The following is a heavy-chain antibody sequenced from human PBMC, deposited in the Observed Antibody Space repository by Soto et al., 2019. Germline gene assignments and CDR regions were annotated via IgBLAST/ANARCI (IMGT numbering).Heavy chain of an antibody. CDR3: ARTRMVRGVITRNSDAFDI. CDR1: GGSISSSSYY. Sequence: QLQLQESGPGLVKPSETLSLTCTVSGGSISSSSYYWGWIRQPPGKGLEWIGSIYYSGSTYYNPSLKSRVTISVDTSKNQFSLKLSSVTAADTAVYYCARTRMVRGVITRNSDAFDIWRQGTMVTVSS. CDR2: IYYSGST. V-gene: IGHV4-39*01. D-gene: IGHD3-10*01. J-gene: IGHJ3*02.